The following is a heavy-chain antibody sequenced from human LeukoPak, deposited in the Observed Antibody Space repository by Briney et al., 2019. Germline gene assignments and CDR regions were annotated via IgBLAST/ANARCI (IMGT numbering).Heavy chain of an antibody. D-gene: IGHD4-11*01. CDR2: INPNSGGT. CDR3: ARTTVTTRRYDY. Sequence: GASVKVSCKASGYTFTGYYMHWVQQAPGQGLEWMGWINPNSGGTNYAQKFQGRVTMTRDTSISTAYMELSRLRSDDTAVYYCARTTVTTRRYDYWGQGTLVTVSS. CDR1: GYTFTGYY. J-gene: IGHJ4*02. V-gene: IGHV1-2*02.